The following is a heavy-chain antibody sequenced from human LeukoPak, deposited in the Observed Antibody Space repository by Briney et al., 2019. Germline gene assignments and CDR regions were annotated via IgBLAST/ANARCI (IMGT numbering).Heavy chain of an antibody. D-gene: IGHD6-19*01. CDR2: IYYIGST. V-gene: IGHV4-59*08. J-gene: IGHJ5*02. CDR3: ARRGYSSGSNWFDP. Sequence: LETLSLTCSVSGGSISSYYWSWIRQPPGKGLEWIGYIYYIGSTGYNPSLKSRATISIDTSRNQFSLKLSSVTAADTAVYYCARRGYSSGSNWFDPWGQGTLVTVSS. CDR1: GGSISSYY.